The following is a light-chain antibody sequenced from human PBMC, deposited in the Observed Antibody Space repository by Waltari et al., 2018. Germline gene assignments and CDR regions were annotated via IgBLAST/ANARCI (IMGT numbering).Light chain of an antibody. CDR3: TSYTSKNTFI. V-gene: IGLV2-14*03. CDR1: ATDIGGYDY. J-gene: IGLJ2*01. Sequence: QSALTQPASAFGSLGQSVTLSCTGTATDIGGYDYVSWYQHHSGNAPKPLVFAVSSRPSEISARFSASKSGNTASLTISGLQTEDEADYHCTSYTSKNTFIFGGGTRLTVL. CDR2: AVS.